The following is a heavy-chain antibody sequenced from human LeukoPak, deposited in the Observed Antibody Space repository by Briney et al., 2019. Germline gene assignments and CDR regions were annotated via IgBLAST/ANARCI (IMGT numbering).Heavy chain of an antibody. J-gene: IGHJ4*02. CDR3: ARGYGSGSYNNFNQ. V-gene: IGHV4-59*01. D-gene: IGHD3-10*01. CDR2: IYYNGST. Sequence: TSETLSLTCTLSGGSFSSYYWGWIRQPPGKGLEWIGYIYYNGSTNYNPSLKSRVTISVDTSKNQFSLKLSSVTAADTAVYYCARGYGSGSYNNFNQWGQGHLVAVSS. CDR1: GGSFSSYY.